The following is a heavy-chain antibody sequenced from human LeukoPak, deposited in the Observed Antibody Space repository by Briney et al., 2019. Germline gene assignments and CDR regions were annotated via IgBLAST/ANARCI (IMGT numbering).Heavy chain of an antibody. CDR2: IRSKAYGGTT. CDR3: TRWYYYDSSGYSYYFDY. Sequence: QPGRSLRLSCTASGFTFDDYVMSWLRQAPGKGLEWVGFIRSKAYGGTTEYAASVKGRFTVSRDDSKSIAYLQMNSLKTEDTAVYYCTRWYYYDSSGYSYYFDYWGQGTLVTVSS. V-gene: IGHV3-49*03. D-gene: IGHD3-22*01. CDR1: GFTFDDYV. J-gene: IGHJ4*02.